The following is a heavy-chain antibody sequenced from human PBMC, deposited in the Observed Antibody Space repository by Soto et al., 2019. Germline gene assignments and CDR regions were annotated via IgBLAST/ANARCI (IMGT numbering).Heavy chain of an antibody. CDR1: GYSFTSYW. CDR2: IDPSDSYT. Sequence: GKSLRLSCKGSGYSFTSYWISWVRQMPGKGLEWMGRIDPSDSYTNYSPSFQGHVTISADKSISTAYLQWSRLRSDDTAVYYCARDVGRLGSLGGMDLWGQGTTVTGSS. D-gene: IGHD3-16*01. J-gene: IGHJ6*02. CDR3: ARDVGRLGSLGGMDL. V-gene: IGHV5-10-1*01.